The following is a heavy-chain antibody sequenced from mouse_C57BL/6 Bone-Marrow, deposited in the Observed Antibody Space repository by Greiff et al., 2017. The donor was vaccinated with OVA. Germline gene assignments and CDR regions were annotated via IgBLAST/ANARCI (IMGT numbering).Heavy chain of an antibody. V-gene: IGHV5-6*01. Sequence: VMLVESGGDLVKPGGSLKLSCAASGFTFSSYGMSWVRQTPDKRLEWVATISSGGSYTYYPDSVKGRFTISRDNAKNTLYLQMSSLKSEDTAMYYCARFFDYWGQGTTLTVSS. CDR1: GFTFSSYG. CDR2: ISSGGSYT. CDR3: ARFFDY. J-gene: IGHJ2*01.